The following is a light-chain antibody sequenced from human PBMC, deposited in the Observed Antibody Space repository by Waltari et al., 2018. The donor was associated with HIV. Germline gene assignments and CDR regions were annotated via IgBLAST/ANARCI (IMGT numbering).Light chain of an antibody. CDR1: SSNIGIND. V-gene: IGLV1-47*01. CDR2: TNK. Sequence: QSVLTQPPSASGTPGQRVTISCSGSSSNIGINDVSWDPHRPGTAPKLLIFTNKQRPSWVPVRCTASKDGTAASQAISVLQSGDEAEYYCAGWDGSLRGGVFGGGTKLTV. CDR3: AGWDGSLRGGV. J-gene: IGLJ3*02.